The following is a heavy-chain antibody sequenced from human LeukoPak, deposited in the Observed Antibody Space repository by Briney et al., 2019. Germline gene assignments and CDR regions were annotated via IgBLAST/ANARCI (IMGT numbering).Heavy chain of an antibody. Sequence: GGSLRLSCAASGFTFSSYAMSWVRQAPGKGLEWVSAISGSGGSTYYADSVKGRFTISRDNSKSTLYLQMNSLRAEDTAVYYCATTSIAARGDYWGQGTLVTVSS. CDR3: ATTSIAARGDY. CDR1: GFTFSSYA. D-gene: IGHD6-6*01. CDR2: ISGSGGST. V-gene: IGHV3-23*01. J-gene: IGHJ4*02.